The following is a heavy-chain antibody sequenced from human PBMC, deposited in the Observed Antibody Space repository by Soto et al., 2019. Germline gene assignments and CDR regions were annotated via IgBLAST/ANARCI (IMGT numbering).Heavy chain of an antibody. V-gene: IGHV1-24*01. CDR3: ATAPYYYDSSGYYNDY. Sequence: ASVKVSCQASGYFFTAFAIHWVRQAPGKGLEWMGGFDPEDGETIYAQKFQGRVTMTEDTSTDTAYMELSSLRSEDTAVYYCATAPYYYDSSGYYNDYWGQGTLVTVSS. CDR1: GYFFTAFA. J-gene: IGHJ4*02. D-gene: IGHD3-22*01. CDR2: FDPEDGET.